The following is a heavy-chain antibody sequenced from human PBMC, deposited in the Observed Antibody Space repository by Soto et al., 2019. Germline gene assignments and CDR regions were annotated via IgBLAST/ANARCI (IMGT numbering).Heavy chain of an antibody. CDR1: GFSLSTGKLG. CDR3: ARSENSVFDF. CDR2: IYWDDDK. V-gene: IGHV2-5*02. J-gene: IGHJ4*01. Sequence: SGPTLVNPTQALTLTCTFSGFSLSTGKLGVGWIRQPPGKALEWLALIYWDDDKRYSPFLKSRLTITKDTSKNQVVLRMTNMEPVDTATYYCARSENSVFDFWGQGTPVTVS.